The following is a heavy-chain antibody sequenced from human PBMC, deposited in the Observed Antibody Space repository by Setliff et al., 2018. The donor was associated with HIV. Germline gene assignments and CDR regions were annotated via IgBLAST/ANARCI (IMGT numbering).Heavy chain of an antibody. J-gene: IGHJ3*02. Sequence: SETLSLTCTVSGASISGFYWSWIRQPPGKGLEWIGYFSYSVITNYNPSLKSRVTISVDTSKNQLSLNLNSVTAADTAVYYCARDYTNAFDIWGQGTMVTVSS. CDR2: FSYSVIT. V-gene: IGHV4-59*01. D-gene: IGHD3-16*01. CDR3: ARDYTNAFDI. CDR1: GASISGFY.